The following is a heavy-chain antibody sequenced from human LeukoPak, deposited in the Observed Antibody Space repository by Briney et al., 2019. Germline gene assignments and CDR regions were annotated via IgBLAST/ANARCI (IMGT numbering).Heavy chain of an antibody. CDR2: IRYDGSNK. J-gene: IGHJ4*02. D-gene: IGHD4-17*01. CDR3: AKGDYGDYVWYFDY. Sequence: PGGSLRLSCAASGFTFRSYWMHWVRQAPGKGLEWVAFIRYDGSNKYYADSVKGRFTISRDNSKNTLYLQLNRLRAEDTAVYYCAKGDYGDYVWYFDYWGQGTLVTVSS. CDR1: GFTFRSYW. V-gene: IGHV3-30*02.